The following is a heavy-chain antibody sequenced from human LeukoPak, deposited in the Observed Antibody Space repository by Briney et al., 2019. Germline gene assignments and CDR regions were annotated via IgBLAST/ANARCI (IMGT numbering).Heavy chain of an antibody. CDR3: ARVVVPADYFDY. V-gene: IGHV4-59*01. D-gene: IGHD2-2*01. J-gene: IGHJ4*02. Sequence: SETLSLTCTVSGGSISSYYWSWIRQPPGKGLEWIGYIYHSGSTNYNPSLKSRVTISVDTSKNQFSLKLSSVTAADTAVYYCARVVVPADYFDYWGQGTLVTVSS. CDR2: IYHSGST. CDR1: GGSISSYY.